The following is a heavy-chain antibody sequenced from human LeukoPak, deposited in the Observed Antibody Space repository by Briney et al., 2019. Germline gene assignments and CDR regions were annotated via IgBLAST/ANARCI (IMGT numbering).Heavy chain of an antibody. CDR3: ARTPKVTVTLDAFDI. V-gene: IGHV4-4*02. J-gene: IGHJ3*02. CDR2: IYHSGST. D-gene: IGHD4-17*01. Sequence: SETLSLTCAVSGGSISSSNWWGWVRQPPGKGLEWIGEIYHSGSTNYNPSLKSRVTISVDKSKNQFSLKLSSVTAADTAVYYCARTPKVTVTLDAFDIWGQGTMVTVSS. CDR1: GGSISSSNW.